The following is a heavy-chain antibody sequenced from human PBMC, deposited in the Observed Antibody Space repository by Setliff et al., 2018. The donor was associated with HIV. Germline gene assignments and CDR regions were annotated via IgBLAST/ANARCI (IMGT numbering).Heavy chain of an antibody. CDR2: ISGSGGST. V-gene: IGHV3-23*01. CDR3: AKSPSITIFGVAHYYYYMDV. D-gene: IGHD3-3*01. Sequence: GESLKISCAASGFTFSSYAMSWVRQAPGKGPEWVSAISGSGGSTYYADSVKGRFTISRDNSKNTLYLQMNSLRAEDTAVYYCAKSPSITIFGVAHYYYYMDVWGKGTTVTVSS. CDR1: GFTFSSYA. J-gene: IGHJ6*03.